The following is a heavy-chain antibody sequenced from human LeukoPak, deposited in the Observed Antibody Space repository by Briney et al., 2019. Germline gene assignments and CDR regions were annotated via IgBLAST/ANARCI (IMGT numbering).Heavy chain of an antibody. CDR3: VRAYHPGGWFDP. Sequence: GGSLRLSCAASGFTFSSYWMTWVRQAPGKGLEWVASINEDGSEIHYVDSVKGRFTISRDNAKDSLYLQMNSLTAEDTAIYYCVRAYHPGGWFDPWGQGTLVTVSS. D-gene: IGHD2-21*01. CDR1: GFTFSSYW. V-gene: IGHV3-7*04. CDR2: INEDGSEI. J-gene: IGHJ5*02.